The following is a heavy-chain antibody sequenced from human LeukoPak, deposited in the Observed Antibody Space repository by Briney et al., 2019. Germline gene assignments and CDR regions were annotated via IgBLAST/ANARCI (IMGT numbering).Heavy chain of an antibody. J-gene: IGHJ4*02. CDR3: ANGGAYYYDSSGYYTLL. CDR2: ISSSGSYI. D-gene: IGHD3-22*01. CDR1: GFTFNNYS. V-gene: IGHV3-21*04. Sequence: GGSLRLSCAASGFTFNNYSMNWVRQAPGKGLEWVSSISSSGSYIYYADSVKGRFTISRDNSKNTLYLQMNSLRAEDTAVYYCANGGAYYYDSSGYYTLLWGQGTLVTVSS.